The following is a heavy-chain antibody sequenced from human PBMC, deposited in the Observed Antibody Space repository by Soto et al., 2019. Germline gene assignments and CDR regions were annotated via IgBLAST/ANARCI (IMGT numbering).Heavy chain of an antibody. J-gene: IGHJ6*02. CDR3: ARDLISGSYYNYYYGMDV. Sequence: EVQLLESGGGLVQPGGSLRLSCAASGFTFSSYSMNWVRQAPGKGLEWVSSISSSSSYIYYADSVKGRFTISRDNAKNSLYLQMNSLRDEDTAVYYCARDLISGSYYNYYYGMDVWGQGTTVTVSS. CDR1: GFTFSSYS. D-gene: IGHD1-26*01. V-gene: IGHV3-21*02. CDR2: ISSSSSYI.